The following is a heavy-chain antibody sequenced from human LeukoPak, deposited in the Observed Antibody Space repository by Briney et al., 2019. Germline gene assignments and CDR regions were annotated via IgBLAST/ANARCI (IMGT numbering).Heavy chain of an antibody. CDR2: ISAYNGNT. Sequence: ASVKVSRKASGYTFTSYGISWVRQAPGQGLEWMGWISAYNGNTNYAQKLQGRVTMTTDTSTSTAYMELRSLRSDDTAVYYCAREGPPYGSGSYYKDYWGQGTLVTVSS. CDR3: AREGPPYGSGSYYKDY. CDR1: GYTFTSYG. D-gene: IGHD3-10*01. J-gene: IGHJ4*02. V-gene: IGHV1-18*01.